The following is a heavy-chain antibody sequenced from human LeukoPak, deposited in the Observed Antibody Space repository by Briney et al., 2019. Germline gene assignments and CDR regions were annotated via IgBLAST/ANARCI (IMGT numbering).Heavy chain of an antibody. D-gene: IGHD5-12*01. Sequence: GGSQRLSCAASGFTFSSYSMNWVRQAPGKGLEWVSYISSSSSTIYYADSVKGRFTISRDNAKNSLYLQMNSLRAEDTAVYYCATRYSGSLDYHFDYWGQGTLVTVSS. J-gene: IGHJ4*02. CDR1: GFTFSSYS. CDR3: ATRYSGSLDYHFDY. V-gene: IGHV3-48*01. CDR2: ISSSSSTI.